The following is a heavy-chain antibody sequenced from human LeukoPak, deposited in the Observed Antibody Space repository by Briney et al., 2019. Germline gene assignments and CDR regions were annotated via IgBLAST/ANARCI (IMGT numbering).Heavy chain of an antibody. V-gene: IGHV1-2*02. CDR3: ARDLSRGYPNWFDP. Sequence: ASVKVSCKASGYTFTDYYMHWVRQAPGQGLEWMGWINPNSGGTDSAQKFQGRVTLTRDTSISTAYMELSRLSSDDTAVYYCARDLSRGYPNWFDPWGQGTLVTVSS. J-gene: IGHJ5*02. CDR2: INPNSGGT. CDR1: GYTFTDYY. D-gene: IGHD6-25*01.